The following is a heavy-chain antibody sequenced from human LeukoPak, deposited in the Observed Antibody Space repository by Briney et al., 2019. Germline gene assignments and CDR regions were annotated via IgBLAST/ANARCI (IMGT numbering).Heavy chain of an antibody. CDR3: AGLVGRYSSGLYYYYFDY. CDR2: MYLSGTT. D-gene: IGHD3-22*01. J-gene: IGHJ4*02. V-gene: IGHV4-39*07. CDR1: GGSISSGGYY. Sequence: SETLSLTCTVSGGSISSGGYYWSWVRQPPGKGLEWIGEMYLSGTTHSNPSVKSRVTISIDKSKNQFFLNLSSVTAADTAVYYCAGLVGRYSSGLYYYYFDYWGQGTLVTVSS.